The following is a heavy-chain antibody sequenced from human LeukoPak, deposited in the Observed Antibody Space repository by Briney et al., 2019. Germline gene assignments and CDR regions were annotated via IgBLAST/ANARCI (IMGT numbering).Heavy chain of an antibody. Sequence: ETLSLTCTASGCSFSSHYMSWVRQAPGKGLEWVGYINYSGSTNYDPSLKSRVTISVDTSKNQCALKLSSVTAADTAVYYSARRARVGKKDYFDYWGQGTLVTVSS. V-gene: IGHV4-59*11. CDR3: ARRARVGKKDYFDY. CDR2: INYSGST. CDR1: GCSFSSHY. J-gene: IGHJ4*02. D-gene: IGHD1-26*01.